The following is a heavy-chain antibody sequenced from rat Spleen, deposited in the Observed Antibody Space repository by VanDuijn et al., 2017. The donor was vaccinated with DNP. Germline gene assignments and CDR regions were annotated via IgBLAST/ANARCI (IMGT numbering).Heavy chain of an antibody. CDR2: INTDGGST. CDR3: AKDYHYYAMDA. CDR1: GFTFSSYW. V-gene: IGHV5-58*01. Sequence: EVQLVETGGGLVQPGRSLKLSCVASGFTFSSYWMYWIRQAPGKGLEWVASINTDGGSTHYPDSVKGRFTISRDNAENTVYLQMSSLRSEDTATYYCAKDYHYYAMDAWGQGTSVTVSS. J-gene: IGHJ4*01.